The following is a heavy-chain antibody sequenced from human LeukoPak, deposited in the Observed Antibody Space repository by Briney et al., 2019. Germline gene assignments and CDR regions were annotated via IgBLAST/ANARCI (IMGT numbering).Heavy chain of an antibody. CDR3: ARSRLAARPDYFDY. J-gene: IGHJ4*02. V-gene: IGHV1-69*13. CDR2: IIPIFGTA. Sequence: SVTVSCKASGGTFSSYAISWVRQAPGQGLEWMGGIIPIFGTANYAQKFQGRVTITADESTSTAYMELSSLSSEDTAVYYCARSRLAARPDYFDYWGQGTLVTVSS. CDR1: GGTFSSYA. D-gene: IGHD6-6*01.